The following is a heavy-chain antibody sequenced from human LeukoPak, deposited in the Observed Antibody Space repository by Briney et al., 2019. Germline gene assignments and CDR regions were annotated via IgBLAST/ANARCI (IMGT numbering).Heavy chain of an antibody. J-gene: IGHJ3*02. CDR1: GYTFTSYG. Sequence: ASVKVSCKASGYTFTSYGISWVRQAPGQGLEWMGWISAYNGNTNYAQKFQGRVTITADESTSTAYMELSSLRSEDTAVYYCARTGLEAAAAGTGAFDIWGQGTMVTVSS. CDR2: ISAYNGNT. D-gene: IGHD6-13*01. CDR3: ARTGLEAAAAGTGAFDI. V-gene: IGHV1-18*01.